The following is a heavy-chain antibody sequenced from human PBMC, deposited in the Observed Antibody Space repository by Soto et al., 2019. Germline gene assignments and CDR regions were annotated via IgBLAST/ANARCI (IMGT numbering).Heavy chain of an antibody. CDR2: IIPILGIA. Sequence: ASVKVSCKASGGTFSSYTISWVRQAPGQGLEWMGRIIPILGIANYAQKFQGRVTITADKSTSTAYMELSSLRSEDTAVYYCARDRNHCSSTSCHLYLDAFDIWGQGTMVTVSS. V-gene: IGHV1-69*04. CDR3: ARDRNHCSSTSCHLYLDAFDI. CDR1: GGTFSSYT. J-gene: IGHJ3*02. D-gene: IGHD2-2*01.